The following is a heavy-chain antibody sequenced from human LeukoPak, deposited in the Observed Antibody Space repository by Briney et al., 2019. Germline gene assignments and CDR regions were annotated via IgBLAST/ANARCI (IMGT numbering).Heavy chain of an antibody. CDR2: IYYSGSI. CDR1: GGSISGYY. V-gene: IGHV4-59*01. CDR3: ARSYRGGSGYPENPACDY. J-gene: IGHJ4*02. D-gene: IGHD3-22*01. Sequence: SETLSLTCTVSGGSISGYYWSWIRQPPGKGLEWIGYIYYSGSINYNPSLKSRVTISVDTSKNQFSLKLSSVTAADTAVYYCARSYRGGSGYPENPACDYWGQGTLVTVSS.